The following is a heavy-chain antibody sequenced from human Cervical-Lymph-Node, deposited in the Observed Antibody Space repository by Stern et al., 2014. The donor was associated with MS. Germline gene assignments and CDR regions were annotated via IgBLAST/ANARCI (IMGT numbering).Heavy chain of an antibody. Sequence: EVQLVESGGGLVQPGRSLRLSCAASGFTVDDYAMHWVRQAPGKGLEWVSGISWNSGSIGYADSVKGRFTISRDNAKNSLYLQMNSLRAEDTALYYCAKGYGTGIYYGLDIWGQGTTVTVSS. CDR2: ISWNSGSI. CDR1: GFTVDDYA. CDR3: AKGYGTGIYYGLDI. D-gene: IGHD3-10*01. V-gene: IGHV3-9*01. J-gene: IGHJ6*02.